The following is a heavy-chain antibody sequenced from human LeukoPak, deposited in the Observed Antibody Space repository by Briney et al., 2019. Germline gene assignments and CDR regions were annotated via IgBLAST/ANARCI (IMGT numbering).Heavy chain of an antibody. V-gene: IGHV4-59*08. CDR3: ARQRLLWFGESNSGFDY. CDR1: GGSISTYY. J-gene: IGHJ4*02. Sequence: SETLSLTCTVSGGSISTYYWNWIRQTPGKGLEWIGYIYYSGSTNYNPSLKSRVTISVGTFKNQFSLKLSSVTAADTAVYYCARQRLLWFGESNSGFDYWGQGTLVTVSS. CDR2: IYYSGST. D-gene: IGHD3-10*01.